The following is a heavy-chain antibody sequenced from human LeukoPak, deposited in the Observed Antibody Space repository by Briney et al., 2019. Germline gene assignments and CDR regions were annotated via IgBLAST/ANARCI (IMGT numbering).Heavy chain of an antibody. D-gene: IGHD2-2*01. CDR1: GFTFSSYA. J-gene: IGHJ4*02. Sequence: GGSLRLSCAASGFTFSSYAMSWVRQAPGKGLEWVAVISFDGSNKYYADSVKGRFTISRDNSKNTLYVQMNSLRAEDTAVYYCAREGGYCSSSSCTEGFDYWGQGTLVTVSS. V-gene: IGHV3-30-3*01. CDR2: ISFDGSNK. CDR3: AREGGYCSSSSCTEGFDY.